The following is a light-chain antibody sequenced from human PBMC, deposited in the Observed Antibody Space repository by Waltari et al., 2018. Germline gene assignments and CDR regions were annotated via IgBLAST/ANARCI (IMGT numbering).Light chain of an antibody. V-gene: IGLV1-44*01. J-gene: IGLJ2*01. CDR2: IDN. CDR1: ASNIGSDS. Sequence: QSVLTQPPSASGTPGQRVSISCSGSASNIGSDSVNWYQQLPGAAPKLLSYIDNRRPSGVPDRFSGSKSGTSACLAISGLQSEDEADYYCAAWDSRLNGVVFGGGTRLTVL. CDR3: AAWDSRLNGVV.